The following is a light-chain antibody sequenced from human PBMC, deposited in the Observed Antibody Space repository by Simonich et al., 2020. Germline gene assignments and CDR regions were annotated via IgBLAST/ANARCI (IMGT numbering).Light chain of an antibody. CDR2: EDN. Sequence: NFMLPQPHSVSESPGKTVTISCPRSSGSIASNYVQWYQQRPGSAPTTVIYEDNQSPAGVPDRFSGSIDSSSNSASLTSSGLKTEDEADYYCQSYDSSNHRVFGGGTKLTVL. J-gene: IGLJ3*02. CDR3: QSYDSSNHRV. CDR1: SGSIASNY. V-gene: IGLV6-57*03.